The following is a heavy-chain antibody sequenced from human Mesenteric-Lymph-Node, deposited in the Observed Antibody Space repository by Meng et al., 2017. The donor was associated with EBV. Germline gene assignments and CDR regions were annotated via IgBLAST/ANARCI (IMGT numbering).Heavy chain of an antibody. D-gene: IGHD1-26*01. V-gene: IGHV3-74*01. Sequence: EVQLVEAGGGLVPAGGSLRLSCAASGFTFSSYWMHWVRQAPGKGLVWVSHINTYGSRTDYADSVKGRFTISRDNAKNTLSLQMNSLRAEDTAVYYCTSDLGGATDFWGQGTLVTVSS. CDR3: TSDLGGATDF. CDR2: INTYGSRT. CDR1: GFTFSSYW. J-gene: IGHJ4*02.